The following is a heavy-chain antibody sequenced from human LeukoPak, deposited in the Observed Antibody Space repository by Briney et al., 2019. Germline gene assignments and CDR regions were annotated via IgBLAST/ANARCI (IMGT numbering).Heavy chain of an antibody. CDR1: GYTFTSYG. CDR2: ISAYNGNT. CDR3: ARRYYYDNSVYYYFDY. V-gene: IGHV1-18*01. J-gene: IGHJ4*02. Sequence: GASVKVSCEASGYTFTSYGISWLRQAPGQGLEWMGWISAYNGNTNYAQKLQGRVTMTTDTSTSTAYMELRSLRSDDTAVYYCARRYYYDNSVYYYFDYWGQGTLVTVSS. D-gene: IGHD3-22*01.